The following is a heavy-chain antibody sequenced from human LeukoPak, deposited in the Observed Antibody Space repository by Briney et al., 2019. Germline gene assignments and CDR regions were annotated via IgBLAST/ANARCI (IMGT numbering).Heavy chain of an antibody. Sequence: SETLSLTCAVYGGSFSGYYWSWIRQPPGKGLEWIGEINHSGSTNYNPSLKGRVTISVDTSKNQFSLKLSSVTAADTAVYYCARAPPITMVRGYFIDYWGQGTLVTVSS. J-gene: IGHJ4*02. CDR2: INHSGST. CDR3: ARAPPITMVRGYFIDY. D-gene: IGHD3-10*01. V-gene: IGHV4-34*01. CDR1: GGSFSGYY.